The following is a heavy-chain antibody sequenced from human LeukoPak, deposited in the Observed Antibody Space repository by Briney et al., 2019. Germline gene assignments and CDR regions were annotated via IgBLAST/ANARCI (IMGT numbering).Heavy chain of an antibody. V-gene: IGHV3-21*01. CDR1: GFPFSSYS. D-gene: IGHD4-11*01. CDR2: MSTTSRYI. Sequence: GGSLRLSCAASGFPFSSYSMNWVRPPPGKRLEWVSSMSTTSRYIYYAHSVKGRFTVSRDNAKNSLSLQMNSLRAEDTAVYYCARGNSDYDHDYWGQGTLVTVSS. CDR3: ARGNSDYDHDY. J-gene: IGHJ4*02.